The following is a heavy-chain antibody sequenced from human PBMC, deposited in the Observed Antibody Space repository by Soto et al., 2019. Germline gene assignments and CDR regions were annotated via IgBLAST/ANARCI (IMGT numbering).Heavy chain of an antibody. V-gene: IGHV4-39*01. CDR2: LYSSGKT. CDR1: GGSVRSSGYY. CDR3: ARLILDFTEPFDY. D-gene: IGHD3-16*02. Sequence: PSETLSLTCTVSGGSVRSSGYYWAWIRQPPGKGLEWIGSLYSSGKTYRNPSLKSRVTMSDDTSKNQLSLRLSSVTAADTAVYYCARLILDFTEPFDYWGQGTLVTVSS. J-gene: IGHJ4*02.